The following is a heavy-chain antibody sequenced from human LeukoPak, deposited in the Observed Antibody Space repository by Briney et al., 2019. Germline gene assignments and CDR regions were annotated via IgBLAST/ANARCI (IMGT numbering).Heavy chain of an antibody. J-gene: IGHJ4*02. Sequence: SETLSLTCTVSGGSISSSSYYWGWIRQPPGKGLEWIGTIYYSGSTYYNPSLKSRVTISVDTSNDQFSPKLSSVTAADTAVYYCARGSRRGAALDYWGQGTLVTVSS. CDR2: IYYSGST. CDR1: GGSISSSSYY. V-gene: IGHV4-39*07. D-gene: IGHD1-26*01. CDR3: ARGSRRGAALDY.